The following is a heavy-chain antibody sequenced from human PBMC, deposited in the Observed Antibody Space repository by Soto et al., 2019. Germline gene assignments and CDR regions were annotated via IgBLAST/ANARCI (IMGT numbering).Heavy chain of an antibody. CDR2: INHSGST. CDR3: ARGGRRWLQLNYYYYGMDV. CDR1: GGSFSGYY. D-gene: IGHD5-12*01. V-gene: IGHV4-34*01. J-gene: IGHJ6*02. Sequence: PSETLSLTCTVSGGSFSGYYWSWIRQPPGKGLEWIGEINHSGSTNYNPSLKSRVTISVDTSKNQFSLKLSSVTAADTAVYYCARGGRRWLQLNYYYYGMDVWGQGTTVTVSS.